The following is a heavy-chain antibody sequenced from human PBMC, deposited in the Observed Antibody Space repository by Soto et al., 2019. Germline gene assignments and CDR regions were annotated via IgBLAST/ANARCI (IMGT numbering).Heavy chain of an antibody. Sequence: SETLSLTCILSGASITSTTYIWAWIRKTPWKGLEWVGSISDSGKTQSCPSLKSRDTIGTGRSRNQLSLEVKHSTAGDTAGDYCAKYLPRTGRFDYWGQGXVVTVYS. CDR2: ISDSGKT. CDR1: GASITSTTYI. J-gene: IGHJ4*01. CDR3: AKYLPRTGRFDY. V-gene: IGHV4-39*01.